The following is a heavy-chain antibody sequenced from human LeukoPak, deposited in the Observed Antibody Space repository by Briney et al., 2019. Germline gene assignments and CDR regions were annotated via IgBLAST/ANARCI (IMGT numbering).Heavy chain of an antibody. Sequence: SETLSLTCTVSGGSISSYYWSWIRQPAGKGLEWIGRIYTSGSINYSPSLKSRVTMSVDTSKNQFSLKLSSVTAADTAVYYCARGGNSYGYYYYMDVWGKGTTVTVSS. CDR3: ARGGNSYGYYYYMDV. D-gene: IGHD5-18*01. CDR2: IYTSGSI. CDR1: GGSISSYY. V-gene: IGHV4-4*07. J-gene: IGHJ6*03.